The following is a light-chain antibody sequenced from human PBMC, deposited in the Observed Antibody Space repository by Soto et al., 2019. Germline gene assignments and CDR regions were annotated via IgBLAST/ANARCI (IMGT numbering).Light chain of an antibody. V-gene: IGKV1-9*01. J-gene: IGKJ2*01. CDR3: QQLNSYPYT. CDR2: AAS. CDR1: QGISSY. Sequence: DIQLTQSPSFLSASVGDRVTITCRASQGISSYLAWYQQKPGKAPKLLIYAASTLQSGVPSRFSGSGSGTEVTLTVSSLQPEDFSTYYCQQLNSYPYTLGQGTKLEIK.